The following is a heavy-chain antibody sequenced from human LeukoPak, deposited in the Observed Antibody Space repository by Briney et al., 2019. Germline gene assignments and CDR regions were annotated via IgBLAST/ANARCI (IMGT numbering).Heavy chain of an antibody. D-gene: IGHD2-2*01. Sequence: SETLSLTCTVSGGSISSSYWSWIRQPPGKGLEWIGYIYYSGSTNYNPSLKSRVTISVDTSKNQFSLKLSSVTAADTAVYYCASSAYCSSTDCRYFQHWGQGTLVTVSS. CDR2: IYYSGST. J-gene: IGHJ1*01. CDR3: ASSAYCSSTDCRYFQH. CDR1: GGSISSSY. V-gene: IGHV4-59*01.